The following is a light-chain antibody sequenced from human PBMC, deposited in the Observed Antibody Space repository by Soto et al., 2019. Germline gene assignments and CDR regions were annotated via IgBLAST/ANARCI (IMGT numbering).Light chain of an antibody. CDR3: SSYTTSNTYV. CDR1: SGDIGAYNF. J-gene: IGLJ1*01. Sequence: QSALTQPASVSGSPGQSITFSCTGTSGDIGAYNFASWYQQYPGKAPKLLIYEVTNRPSGISDRFSGSKSGNTASLTIPGLQADDEADFYCSSYTTSNTYVFGTGTKVTVL. CDR2: EVT. V-gene: IGLV2-14*01.